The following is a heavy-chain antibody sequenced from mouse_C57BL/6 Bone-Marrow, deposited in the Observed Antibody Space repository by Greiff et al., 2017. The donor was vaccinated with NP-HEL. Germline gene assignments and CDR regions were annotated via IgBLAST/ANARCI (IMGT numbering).Heavy chain of an antibody. CDR2: ISSGGSYT. Sequence: EVQGVESGGDLVKPGGSLKLSCAASGFTFSSYGMSWVRQTPDKRLEWVATISSGGSYTYYPDSVKGRFTISRDNAKNTLYLQMSSLKSEDTAMYYCARHYYYGSDYWGQGTTLTVSS. CDR3: ARHYYYGSDY. CDR1: GFTFSSYG. D-gene: IGHD1-1*01. J-gene: IGHJ2*01. V-gene: IGHV5-6*01.